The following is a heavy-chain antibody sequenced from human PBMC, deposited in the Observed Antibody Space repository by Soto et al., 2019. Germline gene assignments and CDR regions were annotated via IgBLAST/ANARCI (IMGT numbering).Heavy chain of an antibody. J-gene: IGHJ5*02. CDR1: GGSISSYY. CDR3: ARSAIVVVPAAMWYNRFDP. CDR2: IYYSGST. Sequence: SETLSLTCTVSGGSISSYYWSWIRQPPGKGLEWIGYIYYSGSTNYNPSLKSRVTISVDTSKNQFSLKLSSVTAADTAVYYCARSAIVVVPAAMWYNRFDPWGQGTLVTVSS. D-gene: IGHD2-2*01. V-gene: IGHV4-59*08.